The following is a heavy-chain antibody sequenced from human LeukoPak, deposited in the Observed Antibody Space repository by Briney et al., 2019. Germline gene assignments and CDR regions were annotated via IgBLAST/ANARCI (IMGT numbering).Heavy chain of an antibody. V-gene: IGHV1-2*02. CDR2: INPNSGGT. CDR3: ARARKQLPFYSVDY. J-gene: IGHJ4*02. CDR1: GYTFTGYY. D-gene: IGHD6-6*01. Sequence: ASVKVSCKASGYTFTGYYMHWVRQAPGQGLEWMGWINPNSGGTNYAQKFQGRVTMTRDTSISTAYMELSRLRSDDTAVYYCARARKQLPFYSVDYWGQGTLVTVSS.